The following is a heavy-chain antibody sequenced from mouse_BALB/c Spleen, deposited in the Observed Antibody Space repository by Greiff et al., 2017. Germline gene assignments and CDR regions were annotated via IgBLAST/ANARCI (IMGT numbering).Heavy chain of an antibody. V-gene: IGHV14-1*02. D-gene: IGHD2-4*01. CDR3: ATYYYDRSMDY. Sequence: VQLQQSGAELVRPGALVKLSCKASGFNIKDYYMHWVKQRPEQGLEWIGWIDPENGNTIYDPKFQGKASITADTSSNTAYLQLSSLTSEDTAVYYCATYYYDRSMDYWGQGTSVTVSS. J-gene: IGHJ4*01. CDR1: GFNIKDYY. CDR2: IDPENGNT.